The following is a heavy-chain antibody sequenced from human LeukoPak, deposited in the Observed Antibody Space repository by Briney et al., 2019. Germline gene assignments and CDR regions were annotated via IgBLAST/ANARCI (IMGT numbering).Heavy chain of an antibody. CDR1: GYTFTSYV. J-gene: IGHJ6*03. D-gene: IGHD3-9*01. CDR2: MNPNSGNT. CDR3: ARAFKGYYDILTGYYIDGRESYYYYYMDV. Sequence: ASVKVSCKASGYTFTSYVINWVRQATGQGLEWMGWMNPNSGNTGYAQKFQGRVTMTRNTSISTAYMELSSLRSEDTAVYYCARAFKGYYDILTGYYIDGRESYYYYYMDVWGKGTTVTISS. V-gene: IGHV1-8*01.